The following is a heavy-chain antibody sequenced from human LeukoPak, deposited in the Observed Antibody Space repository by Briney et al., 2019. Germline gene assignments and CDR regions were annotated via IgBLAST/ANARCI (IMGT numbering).Heavy chain of an antibody. V-gene: IGHV4-34*01. CDR1: GGSFSGYY. Sequence: PSETLPLTCAVYGGSFSGYYWSWIRQPPGKGLEWIGEINHSGSTNYNPSLKSRVTISVDTSKNQFSLKLSSVTAADTAVYYCARGLGNYVYYYYGMDVWGQGTTVTVSS. D-gene: IGHD4-4*01. CDR3: ARGLGNYVYYYYGMDV. CDR2: INHSGST. J-gene: IGHJ6*02.